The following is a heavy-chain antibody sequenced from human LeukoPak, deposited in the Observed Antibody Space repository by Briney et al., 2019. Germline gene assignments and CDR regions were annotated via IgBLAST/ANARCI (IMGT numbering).Heavy chain of an antibody. J-gene: IGHJ5*02. CDR3: AKDLLSYYYDSSGYLDP. D-gene: IGHD3-22*01. V-gene: IGHV3-30*18. CDR1: GFTFSSYG. CDR2: ISYDGSNK. Sequence: GGSLRLSCAASGFTFSSYGMHWVRQAPGKGLEWVAVISYDGSNKYYADSVKGRFTISRDNSKNTLYLRMNSLRAEDTAVYYCAKDLLSYYYDSSGYLDPWGQGTLVTVSS.